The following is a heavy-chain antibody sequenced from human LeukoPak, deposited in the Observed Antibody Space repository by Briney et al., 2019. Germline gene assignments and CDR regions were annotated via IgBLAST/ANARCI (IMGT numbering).Heavy chain of an antibody. D-gene: IGHD3-22*01. CDR1: GGSFSGYY. Sequence: SETLSLTCAVYGGSFSGYYWTWIRQPPGKGLEWIAEINHSGSTNYNPSLKSRVTISVDTSKNQFSLKLSSVTAADTAVYYCARAHYYDSNYFDYWGQGTLVTVSS. CDR2: INHSGST. J-gene: IGHJ4*02. CDR3: ARAHYYDSNYFDY. V-gene: IGHV4-34*01.